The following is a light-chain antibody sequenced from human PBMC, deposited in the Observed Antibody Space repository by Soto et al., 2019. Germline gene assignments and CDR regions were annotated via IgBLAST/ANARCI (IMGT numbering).Light chain of an antibody. CDR2: EVN. J-gene: IGLJ1*01. Sequence: QSALTQPPSASGSPGQSVTISCTGTSSDVGGYNYVSWYQQHPGKVPKLMVYEVNKRPSEVPDRFSGSKSGNTASLTVSGLQAEDEPDYYCTSYAGGNNVFGTGTKLTVL. V-gene: IGLV2-8*01. CDR3: TSYAGGNNV. CDR1: SSDVGGYNY.